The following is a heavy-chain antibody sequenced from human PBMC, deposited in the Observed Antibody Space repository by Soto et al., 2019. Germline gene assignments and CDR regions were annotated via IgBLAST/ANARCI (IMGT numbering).Heavy chain of an antibody. V-gene: IGHV3-53*01. D-gene: IGHD1-26*01. Sequence: EVQLVESGGGLIQPGGSLRLSCAASGFTVSSNYMSWVRQAPGKGLEWVSVIYSGGSTYYADSVKGRFTISRENSKNKLYLQMNSLRAEDTAVYYCARVGGSYYNWFDPWGQGTLVTVSS. J-gene: IGHJ5*02. CDR1: GFTVSSNY. CDR3: ARVGGSYYNWFDP. CDR2: IYSGGST.